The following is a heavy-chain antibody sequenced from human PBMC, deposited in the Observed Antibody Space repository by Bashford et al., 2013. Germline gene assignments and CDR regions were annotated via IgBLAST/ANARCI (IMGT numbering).Heavy chain of an antibody. V-gene: IGHV3-11*01. Sequence: GGSLRLSCAASALNFSDYYMNWIRQAPGKGLEWVSYISSSGPDTFIYYADSVKGRFTLSRDNAKNSLYLQMNSLRAEDTAVYYCAIVESRYPNDYGDLYYYYYGMDVVGPRDHGHRLL. J-gene: IGHJ6*02. D-gene: IGHD4-17*01. CDR3: AIVESRYPNDYGDLYYYYYGMDV. CDR2: ISSSGPDTFI. CDR1: ALNFSDYY.